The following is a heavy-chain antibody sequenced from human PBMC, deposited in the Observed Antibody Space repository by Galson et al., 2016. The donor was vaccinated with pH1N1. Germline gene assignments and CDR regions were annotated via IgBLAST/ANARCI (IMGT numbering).Heavy chain of an antibody. D-gene: IGHD3-22*01. CDR1: EYTFIGYY. V-gene: IGHV1-2*06. CDR2: INPNNGDT. CDR3: ARVNTYDSSGYYPFGY. Sequence: SVKVSCKASEYTFIGYYIHWMRQAPGHGLAWMGRINPNNGDTHYAQNFQGRVTMTRDTSISTAYMELNSLRSDDTAVYYCARVNTYDSSGYYPFGYWGQGTQVTVSS. J-gene: IGHJ4*02.